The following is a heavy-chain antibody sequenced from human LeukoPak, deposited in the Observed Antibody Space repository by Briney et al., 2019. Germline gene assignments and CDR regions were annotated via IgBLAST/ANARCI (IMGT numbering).Heavy chain of an antibody. J-gene: IGHJ4*02. CDR1: GRSFSGYY. Sequence: SETLSLTCAVYGRSFSGYYWTWIRQPPGRGLEWIGEINYSGDTNYNPSLKSRVTISVDTSKNQFSLKLSSVTAADTAVYYCASLSLGGYFDYWGQGTLVTVSS. CDR2: INYSGDT. CDR3: ASLSLGGYFDY. D-gene: IGHD3-16*01. V-gene: IGHV4-34*01.